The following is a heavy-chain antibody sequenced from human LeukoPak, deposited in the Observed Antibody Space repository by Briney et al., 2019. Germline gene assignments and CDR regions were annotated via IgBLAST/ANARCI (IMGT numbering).Heavy chain of an antibody. J-gene: IGHJ4*02. Sequence: ASVKVSCKASGGTFSSYAISWVRQAPGQGVEWMGGIIPIFGTANYAQKFHGRVTITTDESKSTAYMELSSLRSEDTAVYYCARFGGRIAVGGGVSDSDYWGQGTLVTVSS. CDR1: GGTFSSYA. CDR2: IIPIFGTA. D-gene: IGHD6-19*01. V-gene: IGHV1-69*05. CDR3: ARFGGRIAVGGGVSDSDY.